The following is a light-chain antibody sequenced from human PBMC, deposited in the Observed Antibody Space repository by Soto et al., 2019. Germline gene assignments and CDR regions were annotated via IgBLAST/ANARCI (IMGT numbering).Light chain of an antibody. Sequence: SYELTQPLSVSMALGQTARITCGGNNIATKNVHWYQQEPGQAPVLVIYRNGNRPSGIPERFSGSNSGNTATLTISRAQAGDEADYYCQVWDSSTPVVFGGGTKVTVL. CDR2: RNG. V-gene: IGLV3-9*01. CDR3: QVWDSSTPVV. J-gene: IGLJ2*01. CDR1: NIATKN.